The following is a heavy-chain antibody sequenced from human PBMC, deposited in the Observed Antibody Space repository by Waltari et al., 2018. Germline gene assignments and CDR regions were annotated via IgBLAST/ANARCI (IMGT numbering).Heavy chain of an antibody. D-gene: IGHD3-3*01. Sequence: QVQLVQSGAEVKKPGASVKVSCKASGYTFTSYDINWVRQATGQGLEWMGWRNPNSGNTGYAQKFQGRVTITRNTSISTAYMELSSLRSEDTAVYYCARRVGFWSGYYTGYYYYYMDVWGKGTTVTVSS. CDR1: GYTFTSYD. J-gene: IGHJ6*03. CDR2: RNPNSGNT. V-gene: IGHV1-8*03. CDR3: ARRVGFWSGYYTGYYYYYMDV.